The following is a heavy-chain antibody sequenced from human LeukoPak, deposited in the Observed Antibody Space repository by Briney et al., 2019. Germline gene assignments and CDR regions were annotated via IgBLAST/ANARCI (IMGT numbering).Heavy chain of an antibody. CDR2: ISGSGGST. Sequence: QPGGSLRLSCAASGFTFSSYAMSWVRQAPGKGLEWVSAISGSGGSTYYADSVKGRFTISRDNSKNTLYLQMNSLRAEDTAVHYCAKPSIMVTSPFDYWGQGTLVTVSS. CDR3: AKPSIMVTSPFDY. CDR1: GFTFSSYA. J-gene: IGHJ4*02. V-gene: IGHV3-23*01. D-gene: IGHD3-16*01.